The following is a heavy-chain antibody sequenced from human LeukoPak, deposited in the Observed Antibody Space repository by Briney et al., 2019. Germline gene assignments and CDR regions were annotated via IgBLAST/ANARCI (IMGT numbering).Heavy chain of an antibody. V-gene: IGHV3-23*01. Sequence: GGSLRLSCAASGFTFSSYAMSWVRQAPGKGLEWVSAISGSGGSTYYADSVKGRFTISRDNSKNTLYLQMNSLRAEDTAVYYCARDPAIQIWLSAYYFDSWGQGTMVTVSS. CDR2: ISGSGGST. CDR3: ARDPAIQIWLSAYYFDS. CDR1: GFTFSSYA. J-gene: IGHJ4*03. D-gene: IGHD3-22*01.